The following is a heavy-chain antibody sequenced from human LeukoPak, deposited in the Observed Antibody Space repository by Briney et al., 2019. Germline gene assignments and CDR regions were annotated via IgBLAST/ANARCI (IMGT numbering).Heavy chain of an antibody. D-gene: IGHD5-12*01. CDR1: GFIFSNYA. CDR2: INHSGST. Sequence: ASLRLSCAASGFIFSNYAMSWVRQPPGKGLEWIGEINHSGSTNYNPSLKSRVTISVDTSKNQFSLKLSSVTAADTAVYYCARDNWDSGPRRGFDYWGQGTLVTVSS. V-gene: IGHV4-34*01. CDR3: ARDNWDSGPRRGFDY. J-gene: IGHJ4*02.